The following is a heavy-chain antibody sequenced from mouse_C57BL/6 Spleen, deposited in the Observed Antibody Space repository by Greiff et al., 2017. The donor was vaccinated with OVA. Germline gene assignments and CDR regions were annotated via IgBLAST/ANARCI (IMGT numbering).Heavy chain of an antibody. CDR3: ARHEDGIYYDGSSPFDY. J-gene: IGHJ2*01. D-gene: IGHD1-1*01. Sequence: QVQLQQSGAELVKPGASVKLSCKASGYTFTEYTIHWVKQRSGQGLEWIGWFYPGSGSIKYNEKFKDKATLTADKSSSTVYMELSRLTSEDSAVYFCARHEDGIYYDGSSPFDYWGQGTTLTVSS. CDR2: FYPGSGSI. V-gene: IGHV1-62-2*01. CDR1: GYTFTEYT.